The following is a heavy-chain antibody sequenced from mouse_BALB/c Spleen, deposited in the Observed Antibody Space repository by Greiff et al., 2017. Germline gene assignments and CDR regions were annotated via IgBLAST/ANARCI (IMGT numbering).Heavy chain of an antibody. D-gene: IGHD2-4*01. CDR1: GYNFTSYW. CDR2: IYPGSGST. CDR3: ARKDYDYLYYYAMDY. J-gene: IGHJ4*01. Sequence: QVHVKQSGAELVKPGTSVKLSCKASGYNFTSYWINWVKLRPGQGLEWIGDIYPGSGSTNYNEKFKSKATLTVDTSSSTAYMQLSSLASEDSALYYCARKDYDYLYYYAMDYWGQGTSVTVSS. V-gene: IGHV1-55*01.